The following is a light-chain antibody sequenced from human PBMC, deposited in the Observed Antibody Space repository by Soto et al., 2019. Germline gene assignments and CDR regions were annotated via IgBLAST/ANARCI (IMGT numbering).Light chain of an antibody. V-gene: IGKV1-39*01. CDR3: QQSYSAQYT. CDR1: ETISTF. J-gene: IGKJ2*01. CDR2: ATS. Sequence: DIQMTQSPVSLSASVGDRVTITCRASETISTFLNWYQQKPGKAPRLLIYATSNLQSGVTSRISGSGSGTEFTLTISSLQTEDFATYFCQQSYSAQYTFGQGTKVDI.